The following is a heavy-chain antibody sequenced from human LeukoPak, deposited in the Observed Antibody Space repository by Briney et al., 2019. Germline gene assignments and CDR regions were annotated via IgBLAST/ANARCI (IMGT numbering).Heavy chain of an antibody. CDR1: GFTFGSYG. CDR3: AEGGVATVDYFDY. J-gene: IGHJ4*02. Sequence: PGGSLRLSCAGSGFTFGSYGMHWVRQAPGKGLEWVAVISYDGRSKYYEDSVKGRFTISRDDSKSTVYLQMNSLRAEDTAVYHCAEGGVATVDYFDYWGQGTLVTVSS. CDR2: ISYDGRSK. D-gene: IGHD5-12*01. V-gene: IGHV3-30*18.